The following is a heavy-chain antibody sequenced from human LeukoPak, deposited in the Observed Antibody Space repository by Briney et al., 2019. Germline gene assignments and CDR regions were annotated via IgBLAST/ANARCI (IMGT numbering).Heavy chain of an antibody. D-gene: IGHD3-22*01. CDR1: GYTFTSYV. Sequence: ASVKVSCKASGYTFTSYVISWVRQAPGQGLEWMGWISAYNGNTNYAQKLQGRVTMTTDTSTSTAYMELRSLRSDDTAVYYCARGLGGTENYYYGSSGYYFEDYWGQGTLVTVSS. V-gene: IGHV1-18*01. J-gene: IGHJ4*02. CDR3: ARGLGGTENYYYGSSGYYFEDY. CDR2: ISAYNGNT.